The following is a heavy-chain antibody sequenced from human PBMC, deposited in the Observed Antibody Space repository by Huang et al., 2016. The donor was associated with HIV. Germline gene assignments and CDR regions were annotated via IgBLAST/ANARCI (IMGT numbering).Heavy chain of an antibody. CDR1: GGSFTGNY. CDR3: ARQWTILEWLLGLDV. J-gene: IGHJ6*02. CDR2: VNDSGAT. D-gene: IGHD3-3*01. V-gene: IGHV4-34*02. Sequence: QMQLQQRGAGLLKPSETLSLTCGVSGGSFTGNYLTWIRQAPGKGLEWIGEVNDSGATNYNPSLNGRVTISLDKSNRELSLNLRSVTAADTVVYYCARQWTILEWLLGLDVWGQGTTVIVSS.